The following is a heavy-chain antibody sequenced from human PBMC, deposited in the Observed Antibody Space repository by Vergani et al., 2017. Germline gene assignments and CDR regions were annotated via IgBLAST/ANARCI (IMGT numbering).Heavy chain of an antibody. Sequence: QVQLEESGPGLVKPSETLSLTCTVSGGSISRSTHYWGWIRQPPGKGLEWIGSIYYSGKTYYNPSLKSRVTISVDTSKNHFSLKLSSVTAADTAVYYCASREGNAWQFDFWGQGALVTVSS. CDR2: IYYSGKT. J-gene: IGHJ4*02. CDR3: ASREGNAWQFDF. D-gene: IGHD2-2*01. V-gene: IGHV4-39*02. CDR1: GGSISRSTHY.